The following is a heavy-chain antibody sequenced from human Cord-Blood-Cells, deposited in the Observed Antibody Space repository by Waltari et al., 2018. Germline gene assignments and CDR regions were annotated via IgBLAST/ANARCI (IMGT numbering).Heavy chain of an antibody. CDR1: GFTFSSYA. CDR3: AKDPHYDFWSGYYIGYDY. Sequence: EVQLLESGGGLVQPGGSLRLSCAASGFTFSSYAMGLVSQAPGKGLEWVSAISGSGGSKYYADSVKGRFTISRDNSKNTLYLQMNSLRAEDTAVYYCAKDPHYDFWSGYYIGYDYWGQGTLVTVSS. J-gene: IGHJ4*02. V-gene: IGHV3-23*01. CDR2: ISGSGGSK. D-gene: IGHD3-3*01.